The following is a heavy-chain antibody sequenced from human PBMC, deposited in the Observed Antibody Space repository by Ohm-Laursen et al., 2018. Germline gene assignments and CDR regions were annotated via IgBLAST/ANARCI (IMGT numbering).Heavy chain of an antibody. V-gene: IGHV3-7*03. J-gene: IGHJ4*02. CDR2: INPDGSQK. D-gene: IGHD3-3*01. CDR1: GFSFSGNW. Sequence: SLRLSCTASGFSFSGNWMNWVRQTPGKGLELVANINPDGSQKYHVDSVRGRFTISRDNTKHSLYLQMNSLRAEDTAIYYCAKDPPHYDFWSGYFDYWGQGTLVTVSS. CDR3: AKDPPHYDFWSGYFDY.